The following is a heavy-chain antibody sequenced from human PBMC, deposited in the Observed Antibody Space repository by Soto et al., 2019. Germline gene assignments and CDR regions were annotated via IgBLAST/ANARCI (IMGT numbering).Heavy chain of an antibody. CDR2: LVVGTGNT. Sequence: GASVKVSCKTSGFTFRSSAVQWVRQARGQRLEWIGWLVVGTGNTNYAQKFQQRVTISSDRSTNTVSMELSSLTSEDTAVYYCATGAYCSGGSCSEYYYYYYGMDLWGQGTTVTVSS. J-gene: IGHJ6*02. CDR3: ATGAYCSGGSCSEYYYYYYGMDL. D-gene: IGHD2-15*01. CDR1: GFTFRSSA. V-gene: IGHV1-58*01.